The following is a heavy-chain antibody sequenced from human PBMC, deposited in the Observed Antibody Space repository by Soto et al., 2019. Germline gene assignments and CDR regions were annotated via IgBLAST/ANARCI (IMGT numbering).Heavy chain of an antibody. Sequence: EVQLVESGGALVQPGGSLRLSCAASGFTFTSYWMSWVRQAPGKGLEWVAKINYDGSAKFYEESVKGRFTISRDNAKNSLYLQMDSLRVEDTAVYYCAREEVWGQGTLVTVSS. CDR2: INYDGSAK. J-gene: IGHJ4*02. CDR3: AREEV. V-gene: IGHV3-7*01. CDR1: GFTFTSYW.